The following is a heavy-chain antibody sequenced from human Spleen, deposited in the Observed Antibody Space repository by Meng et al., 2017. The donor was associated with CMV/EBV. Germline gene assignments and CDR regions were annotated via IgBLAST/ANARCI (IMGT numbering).Heavy chain of an antibody. CDR2: IFHSGST. D-gene: IGHD3-22*01. V-gene: IGHV4-30-4*08. CDR1: ASLTSGDEY. Sequence: ASLTSGDEYWSWLRQPPGKGLEWIGLIFHSGSTYYSPSLKSRLAIAVDTSKNQFSLKLTSVTVADTAVYYCARDHYYESSGYNWFDPWGRGTLVTVSS. J-gene: IGHJ5*02. CDR3: ARDHYYESSGYNWFDP.